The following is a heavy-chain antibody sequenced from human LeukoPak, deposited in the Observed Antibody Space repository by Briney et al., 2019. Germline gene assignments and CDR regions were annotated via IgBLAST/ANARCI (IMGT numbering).Heavy chain of an antibody. J-gene: IGHJ4*02. CDR1: GFTFSSYA. CDR2: ISYDGSNK. D-gene: IGHD5-12*01. CDR3: ASPRGYSGYDLGFDY. V-gene: IGHV3-30*04. Sequence: GRSLRLSCAASGFTFSSYAMHCVREAPGTGLRWLAVISYDGSNKYYADSVKGRFTIYRDNSKTTLYLQMNSLRAEDTAVYYCASPRGYSGYDLGFDYWGQGTLVTVSS.